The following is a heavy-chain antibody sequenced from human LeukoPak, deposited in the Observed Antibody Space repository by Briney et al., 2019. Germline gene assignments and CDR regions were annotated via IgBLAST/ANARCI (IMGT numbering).Heavy chain of an antibody. J-gene: IGHJ2*01. D-gene: IGHD7-27*01. CDR1: GFTFRIYA. V-gene: IGHV3-23*01. Sequence: GGSLRLSCAASGFTFRIYAMSWVRQAPGRGLEWVSTISGSGESTYYADSVKGRFTFSRDNSKNTLYLQMNSLRAEDAAVYYCAKDHLTGDPGWYFDLWGRGALVTVSS. CDR3: AKDHLTGDPGWYFDL. CDR2: ISGSGEST.